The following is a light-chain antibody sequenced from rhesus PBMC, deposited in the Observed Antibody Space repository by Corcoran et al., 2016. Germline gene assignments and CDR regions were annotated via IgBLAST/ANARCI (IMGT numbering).Light chain of an antibody. V-gene: IGKV1-74*01. Sequence: DIQMTQSPSSLSASVGDRVTITCRARENGNNYLHWYQQKPGKAPKLLIYKASTLQSGVPSRFSGSGSGTDFTLTISSLQPEDFATYCCQHSYGAPFTFGPGTKLDIK. CDR1: ENGNNY. CDR2: KAS. J-gene: IGKJ3*01. CDR3: QHSYGAPFT.